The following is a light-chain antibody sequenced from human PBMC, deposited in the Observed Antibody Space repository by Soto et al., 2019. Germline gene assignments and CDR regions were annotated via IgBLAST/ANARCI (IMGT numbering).Light chain of an antibody. CDR3: ASWDDSLNGHV. CDR2: SDD. V-gene: IGLV1-44*01. CDR1: SSNFASNT. Sequence: QSALTQPPSASGTPGQRITVSCSGSSSNFASNTVNWYQQLPGTAPKLLIYSDDQRPSGVPDRFSASKSGTSASLAISGLQSEDEADYYCASWDDSLNGHVFGTGTKVTVL. J-gene: IGLJ1*01.